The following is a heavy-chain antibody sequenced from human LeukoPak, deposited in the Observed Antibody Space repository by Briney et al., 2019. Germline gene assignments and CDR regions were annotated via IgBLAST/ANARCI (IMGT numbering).Heavy chain of an antibody. V-gene: IGHV1-2*02. Sequence: ASVKVSCRASGYNFNDYYLHWLRQAPGQGLEWMAWINPGSGVTQYAQKFQGRVTMTRDTSISTVYMELSRLRSVDTAVYYCARVYCSSTSCSEYAFDIWGQGTMVTVSS. CDR1: GYNFNDYY. D-gene: IGHD2-2*01. CDR2: INPGSGVT. CDR3: ARVYCSSTSCSEYAFDI. J-gene: IGHJ3*02.